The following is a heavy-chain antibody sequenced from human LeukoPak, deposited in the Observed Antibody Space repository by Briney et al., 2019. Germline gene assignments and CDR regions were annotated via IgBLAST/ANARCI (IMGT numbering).Heavy chain of an antibody. D-gene: IGHD5-18*01. V-gene: IGHV4-59*01. Sequence: SEALSLTCTVSGGSISSYYWSWIRQPPGKGLEWVGYISYTGSTNYNPSLKSRVTISVHTSNNQTPRICSSVTAADTAVYYCARGGGGYPVSQFDPWGQGTLVTVSS. J-gene: IGHJ5*02. CDR3: ARGGGGYPVSQFDP. CDR1: GGSISSYY. CDR2: ISYTGST.